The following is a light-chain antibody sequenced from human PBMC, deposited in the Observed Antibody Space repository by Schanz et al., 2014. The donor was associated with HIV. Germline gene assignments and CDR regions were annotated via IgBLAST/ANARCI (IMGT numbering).Light chain of an antibody. CDR1: QSLSSSY. CDR3: QQYDSYPIT. J-gene: IGKJ4*01. V-gene: IGKV3-20*01. CDR2: GVS. Sequence: EIVLTQSPGSLSLSPGGRATLSCGASQSLSSSYLAWYQQKRDQPPRLLIYGVSTRATGIPARFSGSGSGTEFTLTISSLQPDDFAIYYCQQYDSYPITFGGGTNVEIK.